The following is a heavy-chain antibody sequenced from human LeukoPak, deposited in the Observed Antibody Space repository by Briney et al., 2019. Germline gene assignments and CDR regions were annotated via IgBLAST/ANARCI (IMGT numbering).Heavy chain of an antibody. CDR1: GFTLSSYT. J-gene: IGHJ4*02. CDR3: ARIYDYSTFDY. CDR2: SRTGLTIT. V-gene: IGHV3-21*01. Sequence: PGGSLRLSCAASGFTLSSYTMIWVRQAPGKGLEWVSSSRTGLTITDYADSAKGRFTISRDNAKNSLYLQVNSLRAEDTAVYYCARIYDYSTFDYWGQETLVTVSS. D-gene: IGHD5-12*01.